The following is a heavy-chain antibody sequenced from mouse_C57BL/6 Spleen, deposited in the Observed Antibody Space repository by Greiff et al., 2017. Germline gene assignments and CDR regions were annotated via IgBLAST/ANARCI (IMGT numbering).Heavy chain of an antibody. CDR2: ILPGSGST. J-gene: IGHJ4*01. Sequence: VHLVESGAELMKPGASVKLSCKATGYTFTGYWIEWVKQRPGHGLEWIGEILPGSGSTNYNEKFKGKATFTADTSSNTAYMQLSSLTTEDSAIYYCARERITTVVASGDAMDYWGQGTSVTVSS. D-gene: IGHD1-1*01. CDR1: GYTFTGYW. V-gene: IGHV1-9*01. CDR3: ARERITTVVASGDAMDY.